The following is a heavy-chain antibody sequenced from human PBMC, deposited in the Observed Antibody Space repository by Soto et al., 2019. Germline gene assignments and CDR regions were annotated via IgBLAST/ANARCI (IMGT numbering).Heavy chain of an antibody. Sequence: SETLSLTCTVSGGSISSFSWGWIRLPAGKGLEWIGRIYSGGRNNYNPSLKSRVTMSVDTSKNQFSLRLSSVTAADTAMYYCARGSSRWDYWGQGTLVTVSS. V-gene: IGHV4-4*07. D-gene: IGHD6-13*01. CDR3: ARGSSRWDY. CDR2: IYSGGRN. CDR1: GGSISSFS. J-gene: IGHJ4*02.